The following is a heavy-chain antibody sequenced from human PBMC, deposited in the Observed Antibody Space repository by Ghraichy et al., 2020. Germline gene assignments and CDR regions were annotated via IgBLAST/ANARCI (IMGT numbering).Heavy chain of an antibody. CDR2: IGTAGDP. CDR3: ARSRGTMVRGVITGDAFDI. Sequence: GGSLRLSCAASGFTFSSYDMHWVRQATGKGLEWVSAIGTAGDPYYPGSVKGRFTISRENAKNSLYLQMNSLRAGDTAVYYCARSRGTMVRGVITGDAFDIWGQGTMVTVSS. CDR1: GFTFSSYD. D-gene: IGHD3-10*01. V-gene: IGHV3-13*05. J-gene: IGHJ3*02.